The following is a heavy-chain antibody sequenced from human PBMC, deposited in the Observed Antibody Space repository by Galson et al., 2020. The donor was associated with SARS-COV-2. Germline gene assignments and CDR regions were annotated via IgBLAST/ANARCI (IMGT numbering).Heavy chain of an antibody. Sequence: GGSLRLSCAASGFTFSSYGMHWVRQAPGKGLEWVALIWYDGSNKYYADSVKGRFTISRDNSKNTLYLQMNSLRAEDTAVYYCAKDPYAVRPLYDFDYWGQGTLVTVSS. J-gene: IGHJ4*02. V-gene: IGHV3-33*06. CDR2: IWYDGSNK. D-gene: IGHD2-8*01. CDR3: AKDPYAVRPLYDFDY. CDR1: GFTFSSYG.